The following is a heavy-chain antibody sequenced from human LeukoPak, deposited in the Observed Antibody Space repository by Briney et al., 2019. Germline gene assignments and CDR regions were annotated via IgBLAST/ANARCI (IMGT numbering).Heavy chain of an antibody. J-gene: IGHJ4*02. CDR1: GXSFADEY. V-gene: IGHV3-11*03. CDR2: ISNTGSYT. D-gene: IGHD6-19*01. CDR3: ARSRGAGPGAYFDY. Sequence: GGSLRLSRAVSGXSFADEYMSWIRQAPGQGLEWVSYISNTGSYTNYADSVEGRFTISRDNTENSLYLQMNSLRAEDTAVYYCARSRGAGPGAYFDYWGQGTLVAVTS.